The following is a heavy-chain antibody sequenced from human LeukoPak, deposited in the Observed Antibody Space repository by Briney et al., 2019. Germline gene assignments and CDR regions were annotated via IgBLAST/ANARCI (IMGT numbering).Heavy chain of an antibody. CDR1: GFTFSGSA. CDR3: TRPVTGYWYFDL. V-gene: IGHV3-73*01. CDR2: IRSKANSYAT. J-gene: IGHJ2*01. Sequence: GGSLRLSCAASGFTFSGSAMQWVRQPSGKGLEWLGRIRSKANSYATAYAASVKGRFTISRDDSKNTAYLQMNSLKTEDTAVYYCTRPVTGYWYFDLWGRGTLVTVSS. D-gene: IGHD1-14*01.